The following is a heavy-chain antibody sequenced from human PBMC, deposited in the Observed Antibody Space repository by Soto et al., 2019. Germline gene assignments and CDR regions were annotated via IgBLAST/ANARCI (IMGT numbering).Heavy chain of an antibody. V-gene: IGHV4-4*07. CDR1: GGSVTTYY. CDR2: IYSSSST. J-gene: IGHJ4*02. D-gene: IGHD3-16*01. CDR3: ARAIHDYYFDS. Sequence: SLTCTVSGGSVTTYYWSWIRQPAGKGPEWTGHIYSSSSTNYNPSLQSRVTMSVDTSKNQFSLRLSSVTAADTAMYYCARAIHDYYFDSWGQGTLVTVSS.